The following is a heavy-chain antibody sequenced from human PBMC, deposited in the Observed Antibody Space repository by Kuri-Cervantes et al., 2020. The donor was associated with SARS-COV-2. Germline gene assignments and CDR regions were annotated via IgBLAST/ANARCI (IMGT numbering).Heavy chain of an antibody. Sequence: ESLKISCTVSGGSISSSSYYWGWIRQPPGKGLEWIGSIYYSGSTYYNPSLKSRVTISVDTSKNQFSLKLSSVTAADTAVYYCARQMMSSITIFGVVITRNWFDPWGPGSLVTVSS. CDR3: ARQMMSSITIFGVVITRNWFDP. V-gene: IGHV4-39*01. J-gene: IGHJ5*02. CDR2: IYYSGST. D-gene: IGHD3-3*01. CDR1: GGSISSSSYY.